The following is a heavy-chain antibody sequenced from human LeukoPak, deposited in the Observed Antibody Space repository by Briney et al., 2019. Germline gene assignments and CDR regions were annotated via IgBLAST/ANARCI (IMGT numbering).Heavy chain of an antibody. CDR1: GGSFSGYY. Sequence: SETLSLTCAVYGGSFSGYYWSWIRQPPGKGLEWIGEINHSGSTNYNPSLKSRVTISVDTSKNQFSLKLSSVTAADTAVYYCARSNGYGLVGIWGQGTMVTVSS. CDR2: INHSGST. D-gene: IGHD3-10*01. CDR3: ARSNGYGLVGI. V-gene: IGHV4-34*01. J-gene: IGHJ3*02.